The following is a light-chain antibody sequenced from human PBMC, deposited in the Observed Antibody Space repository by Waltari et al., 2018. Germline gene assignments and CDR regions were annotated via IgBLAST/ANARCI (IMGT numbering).Light chain of an antibody. CDR2: KAT. CDR1: ALAKQY. CDR3: QSADSSGTSWV. Sequence: SYEVTQPPSVSVSPGQTASISCSGDALAKQYAYWYQQKPGQAPVLVMDKATERPSGIPGRFVGASSETSVTLTISAVQTEDEADYYCQSADSSGTSWVFGGGTKLTVL. J-gene: IGLJ3*02. V-gene: IGLV3-25*03.